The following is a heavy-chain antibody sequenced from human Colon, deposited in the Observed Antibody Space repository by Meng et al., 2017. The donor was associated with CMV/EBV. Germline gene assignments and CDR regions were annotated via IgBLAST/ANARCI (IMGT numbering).Heavy chain of an antibody. Sequence: ASVKVSCKASGYTFTTYGITWVRQAPGQGLEWMGLISPYNGNTKYAQRLQDRVTMTTDTSTSTAYMELRSLRSDDTAVYYCARAGRRTSIAARPFGMDVWGQGTTVTVSS. CDR1: GYTFTTYG. CDR2: ISPYNGNT. CDR3: ARAGRRTSIAARPFGMDV. J-gene: IGHJ6*02. V-gene: IGHV1-18*01. D-gene: IGHD6-6*01.